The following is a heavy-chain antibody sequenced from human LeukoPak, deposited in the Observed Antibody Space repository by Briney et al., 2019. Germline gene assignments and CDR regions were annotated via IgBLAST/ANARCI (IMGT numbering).Heavy chain of an antibody. V-gene: IGHV3-73*01. CDR1: GFTFSGSA. J-gene: IGHJ4*02. CDR2: IKNKANSYAT. D-gene: IGHD6-13*01. Sequence: GGSLRLSCAASGFTFSGSAMHWVRQASGKGLEWVGRIKNKANSYATAYAASVKGRFTISRDDSENMAYLQMNSLKTEDTAVYYCAALDYSKSSTREYYFDYWAQGTLVTVSS. CDR3: AALDYSKSSTREYYFDY.